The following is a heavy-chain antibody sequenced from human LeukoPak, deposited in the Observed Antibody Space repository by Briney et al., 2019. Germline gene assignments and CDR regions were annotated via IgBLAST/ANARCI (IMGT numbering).Heavy chain of an antibody. V-gene: IGHV3-53*01. CDR1: GFTVRSNH. D-gene: IGHD2-15*01. Sequence: GGSLRLSCAASGFTVRSNHLSWVRQAPGKRLERVSIIYSGGSTYYADSVKGRLIISRDTSKNTLYLQMNSLRAEDTAVYYCARSEDIAYGMDVWGQGTTVTVSS. CDR2: IYSGGST. J-gene: IGHJ6*02. CDR3: ARSEDIAYGMDV.